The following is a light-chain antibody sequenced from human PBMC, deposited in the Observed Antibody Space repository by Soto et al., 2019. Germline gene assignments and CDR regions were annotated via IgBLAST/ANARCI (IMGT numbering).Light chain of an antibody. CDR2: DAS. CDR1: QDITTF. Sequence: DIQMTQSPSSLSASVGDRVTMTCQASQDITTFVNWYQQKPGKAPKLLIYDASNWEAGVPSRFSGSGSGTEFSFTISSLQPEDTATYYCQQYGSLPPIIFGQGTRLEIK. CDR3: QQYGSLPPII. J-gene: IGKJ5*01. V-gene: IGKV1-33*01.